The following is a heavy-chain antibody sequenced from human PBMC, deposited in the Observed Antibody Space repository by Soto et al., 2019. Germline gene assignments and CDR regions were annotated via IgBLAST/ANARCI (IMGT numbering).Heavy chain of an antibody. CDR3: ARPSGTDYYGMDV. J-gene: IGHJ6*02. D-gene: IGHD1-1*01. CDR2: IIPILGIA. Sequence: QVQLVQSGAEVKKPGSSVKVSCKASGGTFSSYTISWVRQAPGQGLEWMGRIIPILGIANYAQKFQGRVTITADKSTSTAYMELSSLRSEDTALYYCARPSGTDYYGMDVWGQGTTVTVSS. CDR1: GGTFSSYT. V-gene: IGHV1-69*02.